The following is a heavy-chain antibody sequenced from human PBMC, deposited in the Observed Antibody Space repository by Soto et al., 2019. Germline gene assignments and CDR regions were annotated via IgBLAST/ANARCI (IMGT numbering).Heavy chain of an antibody. CDR1: GFSVSGNY. Sequence: DVQLVESGGGLIQPGGSLRLSCEVSGFSVSGNYMSWVRQAPGKGLDWVSVIYSGGSRYYADSVRGRFTISRYESQKTLYLQMNNLRAEDTAVYYCARSMMVRGVLFDLWGRGSLVSVSS. D-gene: IGHD3-10*01. CDR3: ARSMMVRGVLFDL. J-gene: IGHJ4*02. V-gene: IGHV3-53*01. CDR2: IYSGGSR.